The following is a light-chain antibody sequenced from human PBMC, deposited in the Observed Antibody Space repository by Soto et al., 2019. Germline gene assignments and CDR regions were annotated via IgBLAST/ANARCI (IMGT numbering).Light chain of an antibody. CDR1: QSIKTW. CDR3: QQYESSSWT. J-gene: IGKJ1*01. V-gene: IGKV1-5*01. CDR2: DAS. Sequence: DIQITQSPSSLSASVGDRVTITCRASQSIKTWLAWYQRKPGRAPNILIYDASSLQSGVLSRFSGSGAGTECTRTISSLQPDDSATDYCQQYESSSWTFCQGTKVDIK.